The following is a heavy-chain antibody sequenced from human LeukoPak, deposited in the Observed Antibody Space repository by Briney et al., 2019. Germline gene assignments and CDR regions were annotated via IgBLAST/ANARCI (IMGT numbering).Heavy chain of an antibody. J-gene: IGHJ4*02. Sequence: GGSLRLSCAASGFTVSSNYMTWVRQAPGKGLEWVSYISSSGSTIYYADSVKGRFTISRDNAKNSLYLQMNSLRAEDTAVYYCAREGASISHDFDYWGQGTLVTVSS. CDR1: GFTVSSNY. D-gene: IGHD2-2*01. CDR2: ISSSGSTI. V-gene: IGHV3-48*04. CDR3: AREGASISHDFDY.